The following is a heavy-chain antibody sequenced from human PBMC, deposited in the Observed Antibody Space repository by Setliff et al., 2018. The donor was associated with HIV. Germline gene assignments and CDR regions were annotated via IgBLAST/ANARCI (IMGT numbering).Heavy chain of an antibody. CDR2: INHSGST. J-gene: IGHJ6*03. CDR3: ARAPYYYMDV. Sequence: SETLSLTCAVYGGSFSSYYWSWIRQPPGKGLEWIGEINHSGSTDYNPSLKSRVTISVDTSKNQFSLKLRSVTAADTAVYYCARAPYYYMDVWGKGTAVTVSS. V-gene: IGHV4-34*01. CDR1: GGSFSSYY.